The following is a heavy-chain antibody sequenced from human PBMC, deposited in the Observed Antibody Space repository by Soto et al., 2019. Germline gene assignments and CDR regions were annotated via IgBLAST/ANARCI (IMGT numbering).Heavy chain of an antibody. V-gene: IGHV3-33*01. Sequence: QVQLVESGGGVVQPGRSLRLSCAASGFIFSSYGMHWVRQAPGKGLEWVAVIWYDGSNKYYADSVKGRFTISRDNSKNTLYMQMNSLRAEDTAVYYCAREGPGAGYYGSGRYIDYWGQGTLVTVSS. CDR1: GFIFSSYG. J-gene: IGHJ4*02. D-gene: IGHD3-10*01. CDR3: AREGPGAGYYGSGRYIDY. CDR2: IWYDGSNK.